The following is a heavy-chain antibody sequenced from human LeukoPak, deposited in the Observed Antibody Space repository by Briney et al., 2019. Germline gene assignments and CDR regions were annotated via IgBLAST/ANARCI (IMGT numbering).Heavy chain of an antibody. D-gene: IGHD2-2*01. CDR1: GFTFSSYA. CDR3: AKGFLRWYCSSTSCYGDYFDY. Sequence: GGSLRLSCAASGFTFSSYAMSWVRQAPGKGLEWVSAISGSGGSTYYADSVKGRFTISRDNSKNTLYLQMNSLRAEDTAVYYCAKGFLRWYCSSTSCYGDYFDYWSQGTLVTVSS. CDR2: ISGSGGST. J-gene: IGHJ4*02. V-gene: IGHV3-23*01.